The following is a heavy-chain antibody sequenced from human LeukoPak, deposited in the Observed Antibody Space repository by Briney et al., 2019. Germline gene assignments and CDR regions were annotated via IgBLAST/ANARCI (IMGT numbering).Heavy chain of an antibody. CDR2: MNPNSGNT. CDR3: ARIAAPGNRRLNF. D-gene: IGHD6-13*01. CDR1: GYSFTTYD. Sequence: ASVKVSCKASGYSFTTYDINWVRQAAGQGLEWMGWMNPNSGNTGNAQKFQGRVTMTRNTSISTAYMELTSLTSEDTAVYFCARIAAPGNRRLNFWGQGTLVTVSS. J-gene: IGHJ4*02. V-gene: IGHV1-8*01.